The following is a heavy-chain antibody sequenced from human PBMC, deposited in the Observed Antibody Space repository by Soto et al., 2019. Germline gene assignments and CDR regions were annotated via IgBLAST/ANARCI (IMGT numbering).Heavy chain of an antibody. CDR2: ISVYTGNT. V-gene: IGHV1-18*04. CDR1: GYTFTSYG. Sequence: QVQLVQSGGEVTKPGASVKVSCKSSGYTFTSYGVSWVRQAPGQGLEWLGWISVYTGNTKQAQKFQDRVTLTTEASTSTAYMELRSLRSDDTAVYYCARDRCTTARCYTHHFDVWGQGTTVTVAS. D-gene: IGHD2-2*01. CDR3: ARDRCTTARCYTHHFDV. J-gene: IGHJ6*02.